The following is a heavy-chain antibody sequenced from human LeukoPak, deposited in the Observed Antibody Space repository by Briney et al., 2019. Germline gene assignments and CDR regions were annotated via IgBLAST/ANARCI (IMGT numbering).Heavy chain of an antibody. CDR2: INPNSGGT. CDR3: AGDAYGKHYFDY. V-gene: IGHV1-2*02. CDR1: GYTFTGYY. Sequence: ASVKVSCKASGYTFTGYYMHWVRQAPGQGLEWMGWINPNSGGTNYAQKFQGRVPMTRDTSISTAYMELSRLRSDDTAVYYCAGDAYGKHYFDYWGQGTLVTVSS. J-gene: IGHJ4*02. D-gene: IGHD2-21*01.